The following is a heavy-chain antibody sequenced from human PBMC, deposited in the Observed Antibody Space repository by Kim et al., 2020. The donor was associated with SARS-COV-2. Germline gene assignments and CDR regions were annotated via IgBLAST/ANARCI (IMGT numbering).Heavy chain of an antibody. V-gene: IGHV4-30-2*01. CDR2: IYHSGST. Sequence: SETLSLTCAVSGGSISSGGYSWSWIRQPPGKGLEWIGYIYHSGSTYYNPSLKSRVTISVDRSKNQFSLKLSSVTAADTAVYYCARGDKYYYGSGSYRRPRGDAFDIWGQGTMVTVSS. J-gene: IGHJ3*02. CDR1: GGSISSGGYS. CDR3: ARGDKYYYGSGSYRRPRGDAFDI. D-gene: IGHD3-10*01.